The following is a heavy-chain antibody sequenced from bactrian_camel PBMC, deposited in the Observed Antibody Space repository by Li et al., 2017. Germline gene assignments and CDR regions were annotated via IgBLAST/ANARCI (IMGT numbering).Heavy chain of an antibody. D-gene: IGHD2*01. CDR1: GFVFTRAY. Sequence: VQLVESGGALVQPGGSLRLSCAASGFVFTRAYMNWVRQAPGKGLEWVSLISRSASKTYYAAYLKGRFITSRDNTKNTLYLQLNSLKTEDSGMYYCVKGGGSWLAEFNYYGQGTQVTVS. CDR3: VKGGGSWLAEFNY. J-gene: IGHJ4*01. CDR2: ISRSASKT. V-gene: IGHV3S6*01.